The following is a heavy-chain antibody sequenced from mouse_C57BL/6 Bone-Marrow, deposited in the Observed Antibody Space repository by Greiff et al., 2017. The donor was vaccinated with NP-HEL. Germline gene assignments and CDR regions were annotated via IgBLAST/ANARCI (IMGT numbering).Heavy chain of an antibody. V-gene: IGHV5-16*01. Sequence: EVMLVESEGGLVQPGRSMKLSCTASGFTFSDYYMAWVRQVPEKGLEWVANINYDGSSTYYLDSLKSRFIISRDNAKNILYLQMSSLKSEDTATYYCARVGHSNYLYYFDYWGQGTTLTVSS. CDR2: INYDGSST. D-gene: IGHD2-5*01. J-gene: IGHJ2*01. CDR1: GFTFSDYY. CDR3: ARVGHSNYLYYFDY.